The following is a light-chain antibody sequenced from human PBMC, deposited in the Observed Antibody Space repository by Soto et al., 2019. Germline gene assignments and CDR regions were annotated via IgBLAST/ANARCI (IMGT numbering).Light chain of an antibody. V-gene: IGKV1-17*03. CDR3: LQHNTYPLS. CDR2: GAS. Sequence: DIPMTQSPSAMSASVGDRVTLTCRASQAISHYLAWFHQRPGEVPKRLIYGASTLQSGVPSRFSGSGSGTEFTLTISSLQPEDFGTYYCLQHNTYPLSFGGGTQVE. J-gene: IGKJ4*01. CDR1: QAISHY.